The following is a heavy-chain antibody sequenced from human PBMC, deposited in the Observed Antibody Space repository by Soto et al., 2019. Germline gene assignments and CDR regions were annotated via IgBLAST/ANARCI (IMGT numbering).Heavy chain of an antibody. CDR3: ARKSSGWYGNFQH. V-gene: IGHV4-34*01. CDR2: INHSGST. CDR1: GGSFSGYY. Sequence: QVQLQQWGAGLLKPSETLSLTCAVYGGSFSGYYWSWIRQPPGKGLEWIGEINHSGSTNYNPSLKSRVTTSVDTSKNQFSLKLSSVTAADTAVYYCARKSSGWYGNFQHWGQGTLVTVSS. D-gene: IGHD6-19*01. J-gene: IGHJ1*01.